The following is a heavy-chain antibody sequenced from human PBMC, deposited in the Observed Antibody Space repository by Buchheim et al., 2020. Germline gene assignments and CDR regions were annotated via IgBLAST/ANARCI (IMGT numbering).Heavy chain of an antibody. J-gene: IGHJ6*02. Sequence: QVQLVQSGAEVKKPGASVKVPCKASGYTFTDYYIHWVRQAPGQGLEWMGIINPSGGSTSYAQKFQGRVTMTRDTSTSTVYMELSSLRSEDTAVYYCAREPNGYSQHYYYYGMDVWGQGTT. CDR1: GYTFTDYY. V-gene: IGHV1-46*01. CDR2: INPSGGST. D-gene: IGHD1-26*01. CDR3: AREPNGYSQHYYYYGMDV.